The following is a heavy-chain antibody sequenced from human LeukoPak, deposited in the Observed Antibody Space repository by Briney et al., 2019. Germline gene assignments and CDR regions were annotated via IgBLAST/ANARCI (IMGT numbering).Heavy chain of an antibody. CDR3: ARDPTRGDLSVY. CDR1: GYTFTSYY. J-gene: IGHJ4*02. D-gene: IGHD7-27*01. V-gene: IGHV1-46*01. Sequence: ASVKVSCKASGYTFTSYYMHWVRQAPGQGLEWMGIINPSGGSTSYAQKFQGRVTMTRDMSTSTVYMELSRLRSDDTAVYYCARDPTRGDLSVYWGQGTLVTVSS. CDR2: INPSGGST.